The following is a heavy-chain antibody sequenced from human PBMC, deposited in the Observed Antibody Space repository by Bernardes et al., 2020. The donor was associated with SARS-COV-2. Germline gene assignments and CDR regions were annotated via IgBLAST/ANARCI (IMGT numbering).Heavy chain of an antibody. Sequence: ASVKVSCKASGYTFTSYYMHWVRQPPGQGLAWMGIINPSGGSTRYAQMFQGRVTMTRDTSTSTVYMELSSLRSEDTAVYYCARDLTVTTGYYYYYGMDVWGQGTTVTVSS. CDR2: INPSGGST. J-gene: IGHJ6*02. CDR1: GYTFTSYY. D-gene: IGHD4-17*01. CDR3: ARDLTVTTGYYYYYGMDV. V-gene: IGHV1-46*01.